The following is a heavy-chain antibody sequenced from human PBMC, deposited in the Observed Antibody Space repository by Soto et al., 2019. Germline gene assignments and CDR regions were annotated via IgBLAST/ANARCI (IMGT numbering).Heavy chain of an antibody. Sequence: QVQLVQSGAEVKKPGASVKVSCKASGYTFTSSGFSWVRQAPGQGLEWMAWISAYNGETHYAQKFQGRVTMTTDTSTSTSYMERRGLRSDDTAVYYCARDSGSYMYVSDWGQGTLVTVSS. D-gene: IGHD1-26*01. CDR2: ISAYNGET. CDR1: GYTFTSSG. J-gene: IGHJ4*02. CDR3: ARDSGSYMYVSD. V-gene: IGHV1-18*01.